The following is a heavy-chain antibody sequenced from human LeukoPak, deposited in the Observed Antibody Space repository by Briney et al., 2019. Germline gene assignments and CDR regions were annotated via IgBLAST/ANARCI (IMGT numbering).Heavy chain of an antibody. CDR2: ISSSSSYI. D-gene: IGHD2-21*01. CDR3: ATIPSTELNAY. Sequence: GGSLRLSCAASGFTFSSYSMNWVRQAPGKGLEWLSSISSSSSYIYYADSVRGRFTISRDDAKNSLYLQMNSLRADDTAVYFCATIPSTELNAYWGQGTLVTVSA. CDR1: GFTFSSYS. V-gene: IGHV3-21*01. J-gene: IGHJ4*02.